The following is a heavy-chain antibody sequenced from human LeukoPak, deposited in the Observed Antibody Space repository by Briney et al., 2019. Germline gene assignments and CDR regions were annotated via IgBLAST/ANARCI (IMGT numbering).Heavy chain of an antibody. CDR3: VRDRGTYRPIDY. Sequence: PGGSLRLSCAGSGFTFSSDGMNWVRQAPGKGLEWVSSISYTGTYIYYADSVKGRFTISRDNAQNSLYLQMNSLRAEDTAIYYCVRDRGTYRPIDYWGQGTLVTVSS. J-gene: IGHJ4*02. D-gene: IGHD1-26*01. CDR1: GFTFSSDG. CDR2: ISYTGTYI. V-gene: IGHV3-21*04.